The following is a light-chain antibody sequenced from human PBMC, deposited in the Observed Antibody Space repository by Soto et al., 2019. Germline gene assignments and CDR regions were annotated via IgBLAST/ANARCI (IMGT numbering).Light chain of an antibody. CDR3: SSYTSDSTWV. Sequence: QSVLTQPASVSGSPGQSITISCTGTNSDVGAYNYVSWYQQYPGKAPKLMIFEVSNRPSGVSNRFSGSKSGYTASLTISGLQAEDEADYYCSSYTSDSTWVFGGGTKLTVL. CDR1: NSDVGAYNY. V-gene: IGLV2-14*01. CDR2: EVS. J-gene: IGLJ3*02.